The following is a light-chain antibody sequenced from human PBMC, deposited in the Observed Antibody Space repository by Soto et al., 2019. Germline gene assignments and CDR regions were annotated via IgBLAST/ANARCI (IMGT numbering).Light chain of an antibody. CDR3: QQYHHWPPSFT. V-gene: IGKV3-15*01. CDR2: GAS. J-gene: IGKJ3*01. Sequence: EIVMTQSPATLSVSPGERATLSCRASQSVSSNLAWYQQKPGQAPRLLIYGASTRATGIPARFSGSGSGTEFTLTISSLQSEDFAVYYCQQYHHWPPSFTFGPGTKVDIK. CDR1: QSVSSN.